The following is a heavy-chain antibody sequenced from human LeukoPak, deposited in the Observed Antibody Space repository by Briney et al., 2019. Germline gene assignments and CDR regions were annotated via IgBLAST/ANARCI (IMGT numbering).Heavy chain of an antibody. J-gene: IGHJ6*02. V-gene: IGHV4-59*01. CDR1: GGSISSYY. CDR2: IYYSGST. Sequence: SETLSLTCTVSGGSISSYYWSWIRQPPGKGLEWIGYIYYSGSTNYNPSLKSRVTISVDTSKDQFSLKLSSVTAADTAVYYCARSTPRYSSSWYAGMDVWGQGTTVTVSS. D-gene: IGHD6-13*01. CDR3: ARSTPRYSSSWYAGMDV.